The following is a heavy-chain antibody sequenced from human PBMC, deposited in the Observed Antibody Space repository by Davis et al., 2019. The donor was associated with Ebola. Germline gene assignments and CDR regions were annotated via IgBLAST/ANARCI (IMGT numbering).Heavy chain of an antibody. CDR1: GFTFSTYA. CDR3: AKSGLSFGVVKYHYGMDV. D-gene: IGHD3-3*01. V-gene: IGHV3-23*01. Sequence: GESLNISCAASGFTFSTYAMTWVRQAPGKGLEWVSAISGSGGSTYYADSVKGRFTISRDNSKKTLYLQMNSLRAEDTAVYYCAKSGLSFGVVKYHYGMDVWGKGTTVTVSS. J-gene: IGHJ6*04. CDR2: ISGSGGST.